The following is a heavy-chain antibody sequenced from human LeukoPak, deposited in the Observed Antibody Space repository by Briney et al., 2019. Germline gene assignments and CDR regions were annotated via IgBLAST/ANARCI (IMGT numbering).Heavy chain of an antibody. CDR1: GGTFSSYA. Sequence: GASVKVSSKASGGTFSSYAISWVRQAPGQGLEWMGGIIPIFGTANYAQKFQGRVTITADESTSTAYMELSSLRSEDTAVYYCATVYCSSTSCYPLAAFDIWGQATMVTVSS. D-gene: IGHD2-2*01. V-gene: IGHV1-69*01. J-gene: IGHJ3*02. CDR3: ATVYCSSTSCYPLAAFDI. CDR2: IIPIFGTA.